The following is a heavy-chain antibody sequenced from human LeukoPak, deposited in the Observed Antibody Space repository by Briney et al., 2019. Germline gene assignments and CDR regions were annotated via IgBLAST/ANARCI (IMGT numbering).Heavy chain of an antibody. J-gene: IGHJ4*02. CDR1: GFTFSSYA. CDR3: AKAPGYSRAQGFDY. CDR2: ISGSGGST. D-gene: IGHD6-13*01. V-gene: IGHV3-23*01. Sequence: GGSLRLSCAASGFTFSSYAMSWVRQAPGKGLEWVSAISGSGGSTYYADSVKGRFTISRDNSKNTLYLQVNSLRAEDTAVYYCAKAPGYSRAQGFDYWGQGTLVTVSS.